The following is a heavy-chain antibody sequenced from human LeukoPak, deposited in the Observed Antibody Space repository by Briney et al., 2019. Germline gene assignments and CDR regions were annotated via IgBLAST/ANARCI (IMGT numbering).Heavy chain of an antibody. CDR1: GGSMSSRY. V-gene: IGHV4-59*07. Sequence: SDTLSLTCTVSGGSMSSRYWSWLRQPPGKGLEWIGYVYYSGTTNSNPSLKSRVTISVDTSKNQFSLNLRSVTAADTAVYYCAKIDAVAATPTSFDYWGQGTLVTVSS. D-gene: IGHD6-19*01. CDR2: VYYSGTT. CDR3: AKIDAVAATPTSFDY. J-gene: IGHJ4*02.